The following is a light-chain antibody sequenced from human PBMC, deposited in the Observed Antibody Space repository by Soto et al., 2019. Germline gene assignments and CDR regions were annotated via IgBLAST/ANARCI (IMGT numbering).Light chain of an antibody. CDR3: QQYGSSPRYT. CDR1: QSVSSSY. CDR2: GAS. Sequence: EIVLTQSPGTLSLSPGERATLSCRASQSVSSSYLAWYQQKPGQAPRLLIYGASSRRTGIPDRFSGSGSGTDFTLTISRLEPEDFAVYYCQQYGSSPRYTFGQGTKLEIK. V-gene: IGKV3-20*01. J-gene: IGKJ2*01.